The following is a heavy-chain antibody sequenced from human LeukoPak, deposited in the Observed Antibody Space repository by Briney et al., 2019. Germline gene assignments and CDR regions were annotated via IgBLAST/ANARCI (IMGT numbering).Heavy chain of an antibody. CDR2: IYTSGST. Sequence: KTSETLSPAYPVSARSVGISCTGSVRQPAGKGLEWIGRIYTSGSTNYNPSLKSRVTMSVDTSKNQFSQKLISVTAADTAVYYCARATMVRNRYSGSYYVDYWGHGTLVTVSS. CDR1: ARSVGISC. J-gene: IGHJ4*01. V-gene: IGHV4-4*07. D-gene: IGHD1-26*01. CDR3: ARATMVRNRYSGSYYVDY.